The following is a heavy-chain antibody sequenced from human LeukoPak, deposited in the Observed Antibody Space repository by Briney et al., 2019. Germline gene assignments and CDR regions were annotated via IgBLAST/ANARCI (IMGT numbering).Heavy chain of an antibody. CDR1: GFTFSNSA. Sequence: GGSLRLSCAVSGFTFSNSAMSWVRQAPGKGLEWVSTITANEGSKYYADSVKGRFTISRDNAKNSLYLQMNNLRTDDTAVYYCASNTVVVTATHDAFAFWGQGTMPTVSS. CDR3: ASNTVVVTATHDAFAF. CDR2: ITANEGSK. D-gene: IGHD2-21*02. J-gene: IGHJ3*01. V-gene: IGHV3-23*01.